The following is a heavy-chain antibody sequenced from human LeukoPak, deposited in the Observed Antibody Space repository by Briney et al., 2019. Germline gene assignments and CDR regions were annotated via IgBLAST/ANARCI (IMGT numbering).Heavy chain of an antibody. V-gene: IGHV4-30-4*07. J-gene: IGHJ5*02. D-gene: IGHD2-8*02. CDR3: ARDGGVAPHNWFDP. CDR2: IYYSVNT. Sequence: PSETLSLTCAVFGGSISSGGYSWSWIRQPPGKGLEWIGYIYYSVNTYYSPSLKSRVTISVDTSKNQFSLKLSSVTAADTAVYYCARDGGVAPHNWFDPWGQGTLVTVSS. CDR1: GGSISSGGYS.